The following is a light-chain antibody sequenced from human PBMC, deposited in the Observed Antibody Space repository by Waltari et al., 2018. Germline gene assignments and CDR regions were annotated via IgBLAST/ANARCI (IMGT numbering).Light chain of an antibody. V-gene: IGLV2-18*02. CDR1: SSDVGSYSR. J-gene: IGLJ2*01. Sequence: QSALTQPPSVSGSPGQSVTISCTGTSSDVGSYSRVSWYQQPPGTAPKLMIYEVSNRPSGVPDRFSGSKSGNTASLTISGLQAEDEADYYCSSYTSSSFVVFGGGTKLTVL. CDR2: EVS. CDR3: SSYTSSSFVV.